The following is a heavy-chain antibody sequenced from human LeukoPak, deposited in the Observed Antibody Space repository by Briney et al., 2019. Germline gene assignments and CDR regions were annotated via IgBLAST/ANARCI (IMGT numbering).Heavy chain of an antibody. Sequence: GASVKVSCKTSGYTFTNYDMNWVRQAPGQGLEWMGWMNPNSGNTGYAQKFQGRVTMTRNTSISTAYMELSSLRSEDTAVYYCAREDSSGWYYFDYWGQGTLVTVSS. J-gene: IGHJ4*02. CDR2: MNPNSGNT. V-gene: IGHV1-8*01. D-gene: IGHD6-19*01. CDR3: AREDSSGWYYFDY. CDR1: GYTFTNYD.